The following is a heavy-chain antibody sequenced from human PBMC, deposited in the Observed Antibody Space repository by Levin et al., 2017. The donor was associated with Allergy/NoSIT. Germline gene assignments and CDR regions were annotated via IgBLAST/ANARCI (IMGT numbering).Heavy chain of an antibody. V-gene: IGHV3-21*01. CDR1: GFTFNTYT. D-gene: IGHD4-17*01. CDR2: ISSSGVYI. CDR3: ARDRGGAAPDY. Sequence: GGSLRLSCTASGFTFNTYTLNWVRQAPGKGLEWVSSISSSGVYIYYADSVKGRFTISRDNAKNSLHLQMNSLRAEDTAVYYCARDRGGAAPDYWGQGTLVTVSS. J-gene: IGHJ4*02.